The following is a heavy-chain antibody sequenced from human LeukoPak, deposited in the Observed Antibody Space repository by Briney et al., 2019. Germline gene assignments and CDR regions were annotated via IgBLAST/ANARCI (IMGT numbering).Heavy chain of an antibody. J-gene: IGHJ5*02. CDR3: ATGRYSWFDP. CDR2: IYTSGNT. Sequence: RSETLSLTCTVSTDSMTNYHWSWIRQPAAKGLEWIGRIYTSGNTIYNPSLKSRLTMSIDKSKNQFSLRLTSVTAADTAVYYCATGRYSWFDPWGQGTLVTVSS. V-gene: IGHV4-4*07. D-gene: IGHD1-26*01. CDR1: TDSMTNYH.